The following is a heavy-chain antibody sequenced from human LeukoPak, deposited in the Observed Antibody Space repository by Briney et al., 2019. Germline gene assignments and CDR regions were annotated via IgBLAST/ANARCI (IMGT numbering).Heavy chain of an antibody. D-gene: IGHD2-15*01. J-gene: IGHJ3*01. CDR3: AKKMFCSATRCPKEHTFDV. CDR1: GFTFRNYA. CDR2: INTGGST. Sequence: GGSLRLSCVASGFTFRNYAMSWVRQAPGKGLEWVSAINTGGSTYYADSVTGRCTISRDNSKNPISLQMNSLSAEDTAVYYCAKKMFCSATRCPKEHTFDVWGPGTMVTVSS. V-gene: IGHV3-23*01.